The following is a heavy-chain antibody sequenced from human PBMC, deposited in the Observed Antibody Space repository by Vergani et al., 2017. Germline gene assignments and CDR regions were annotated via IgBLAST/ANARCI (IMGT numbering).Heavy chain of an antibody. CDR1: GFTFSNYW. CDR2: INSDGDST. J-gene: IGHJ6*03. D-gene: IGHD1-26*01. CDR3: ARDRWELLDYFYYMDV. V-gene: IGHV3-74*01. Sequence: VQLVESGGGLVQPGGSLRLSCTASGFTFSNYWMQWVRQAPGKGLMWVSRINSDGDSTSYADSVKGRFTISRDNANNTLYLQMDSLRAEDTAVYYCARDRWELLDYFYYMDVWGKGTAVTVSS.